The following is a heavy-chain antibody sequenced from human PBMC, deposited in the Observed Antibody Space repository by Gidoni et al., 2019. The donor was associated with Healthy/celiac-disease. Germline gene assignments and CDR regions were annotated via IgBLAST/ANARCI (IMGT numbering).Heavy chain of an antibody. D-gene: IGHD2-2*01. CDR1: GFTFDDYA. CDR2: ISWNSGSI. Sequence: EVQLVESGGGLVQPGRSLRLSGTASGFTFDDYAMHWVRQAPGKGLEWVSGISWNSGSIGYADSVKGRFTISRDNAKNSLYLQMNSLRAEDTALYYCAKSQTYQLLSPAGSDAFDIWGQGTMVTVSS. V-gene: IGHV3-9*01. J-gene: IGHJ3*02. CDR3: AKSQTYQLLSPAGSDAFDI.